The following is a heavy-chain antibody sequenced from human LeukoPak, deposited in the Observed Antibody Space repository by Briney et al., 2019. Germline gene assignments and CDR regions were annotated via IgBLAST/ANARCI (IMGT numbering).Heavy chain of an antibody. Sequence: MSSETLSLTCTVSGYSISSGYYWAWIRQPPGKGLEWIGSIFHTGSTYHNPSLKSRVTISVDTSKNQFSLKLNSVTAADTAVYYCVRGGRARYNWTHDVWGKGTTVTVSS. CDR3: VRGGRARYNWTHDV. CDR1: GYSISSGYY. J-gene: IGHJ6*04. V-gene: IGHV4-38-2*02. D-gene: IGHD1-20*01. CDR2: IFHTGST.